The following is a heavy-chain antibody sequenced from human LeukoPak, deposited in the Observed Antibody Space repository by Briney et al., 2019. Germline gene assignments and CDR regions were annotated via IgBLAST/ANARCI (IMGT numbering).Heavy chain of an antibody. CDR2: INPNSGGT. CDR3: ARACYDSSGYYGGEGY. J-gene: IGHJ4*02. Sequence: ASVKVSCKASGYTFTSYGINWVRQAPGQGLEGMGWINPNSGGTNYTQKFQGRVTMTRDTSISTAYMELSRLRSDDTAVYYCARACYDSSGYYGGEGYWGQGTLVTVSS. D-gene: IGHD3-22*01. V-gene: IGHV1-2*02. CDR1: GYTFTSYG.